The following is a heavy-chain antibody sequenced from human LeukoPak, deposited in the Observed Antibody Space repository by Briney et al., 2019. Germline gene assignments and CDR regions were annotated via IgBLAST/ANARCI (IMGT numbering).Heavy chain of an antibody. V-gene: IGHV4-59*08. D-gene: IGHD6-19*01. J-gene: IGHJ4*02. CDR2: IYYSGRT. CDR3: ARSIILAVAGDYFDY. CDR1: GDSISSYY. Sequence: TLSLTCTVSGDSISSYYGSWIRQPPGKGLEWIGYIYYSGRTNYNPSLKSRVTISVDTSKNQFSLKLSSVTAADTAVYYCARSIILAVAGDYFDYWGQGTLVTVSS.